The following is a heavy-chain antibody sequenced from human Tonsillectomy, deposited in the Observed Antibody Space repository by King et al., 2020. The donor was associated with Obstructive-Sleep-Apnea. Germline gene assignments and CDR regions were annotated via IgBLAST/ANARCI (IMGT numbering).Heavy chain of an antibody. J-gene: IGHJ2*01. V-gene: IGHV3-30-3*01. CDR2: ISSDGSNK. CDR3: ARDAYFYDSGGYLAWYFDL. D-gene: IGHD3-22*01. Sequence: VQLVESGGGVVQPGRSLRLSCAASGFTFSSYAMHWVRQAPGKGLEWVAVISSDGSNKYYADSVKGRFTISRDNSKDTLYLQMNSLRAEDTAVYYCARDAYFYDSGGYLAWYFDLWGRGTLVTVSS. CDR1: GFTFSSYA.